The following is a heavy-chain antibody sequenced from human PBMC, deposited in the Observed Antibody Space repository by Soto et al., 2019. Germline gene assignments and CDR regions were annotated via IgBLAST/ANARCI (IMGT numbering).Heavy chain of an antibody. V-gene: IGHV4-31*03. Sequence: ASETLSLTCTVSGGSISSGGYYWSWIRQHPGKGLEWIGYIYYSGSTYYNPSLKSRVTISVDTSKNQSSLKLSSVTAADTAVYYCARDKGMNAFDYWGQGTLVTVSS. CDR3: ARDKGMNAFDY. D-gene: IGHD6-13*01. J-gene: IGHJ4*02. CDR1: GGSISSGGYY. CDR2: IYYSGST.